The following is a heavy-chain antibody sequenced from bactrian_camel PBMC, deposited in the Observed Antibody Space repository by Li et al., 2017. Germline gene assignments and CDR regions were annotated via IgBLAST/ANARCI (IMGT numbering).Heavy chain of an antibody. V-gene: IGHV3S53*01. CDR2: IDSRGTT. CDR3: AADRGFCFIGYGGNYLY. D-gene: IGHD5*01. CDR1: GNTLTSSC. Sequence: HVQLVESGGGSVQAGGSLRLSCAASGNTLTSSCMAWFRQAPGKEREGVARIDSRGTTEYVDSVKGRFTVSRDNIEQALYLQMNSLKPEDTAMYYCAADRGFCFIGYGGNYLYRGQGTQVTVS. J-gene: IGHJ4*01.